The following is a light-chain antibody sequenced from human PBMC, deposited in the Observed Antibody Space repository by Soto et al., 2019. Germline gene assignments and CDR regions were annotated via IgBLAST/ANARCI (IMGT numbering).Light chain of an antibody. CDR3: QHYVERSPIT. CDR1: QSVNNNY. CDR2: GAS. J-gene: IGKJ5*01. Sequence: EIVLTQSPGTLSLSPGERATLSCRASQSVNNNYLAWYQRQPGQAPRLLIYGASSRATGIPDRFSGSGSGTDFTLTISRLEPEDFALYYCQHYVERSPITFGQGTRLEIK. V-gene: IGKV3-20*01.